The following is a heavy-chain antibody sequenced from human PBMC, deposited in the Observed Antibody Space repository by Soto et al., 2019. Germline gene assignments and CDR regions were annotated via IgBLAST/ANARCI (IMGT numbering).Heavy chain of an antibody. J-gene: IGHJ4*02. CDR3: ACIVSLTRGIDY. Sequence: SETLSLTCIVSGGSISSSSYYLGWIRQPPGKGLEWIGSIYYSGSTYYNPSLKSRVTISVDTSKNQFSLKLSSVTAADTAVYYCACIVSLTRGIDYWGQGTLVTVSS. V-gene: IGHV4-39*01. D-gene: IGHD3-16*01. CDR1: GGSISSSSYY. CDR2: IYYSGST.